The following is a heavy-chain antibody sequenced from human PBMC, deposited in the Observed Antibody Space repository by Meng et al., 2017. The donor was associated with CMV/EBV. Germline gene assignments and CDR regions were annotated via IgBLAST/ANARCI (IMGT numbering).Heavy chain of an antibody. CDR1: GFSFGDYA. V-gene: IGHV3-49*04. Sequence: SCKASGFSFGDYAMSWVRQAPGKGLEWVGFIRSKAFGGTTEYATSVKGRFTISRDDSKTIAYLQMNSLKIEDTAVYYCTRAIIAPHHYGSGNYFRWFDPWGQGTLVTVSS. CDR3: TRAIIAPHHYGSGNYFRWFDP. D-gene: IGHD3-10*01. J-gene: IGHJ5*02. CDR2: IRSKAFGGTT.